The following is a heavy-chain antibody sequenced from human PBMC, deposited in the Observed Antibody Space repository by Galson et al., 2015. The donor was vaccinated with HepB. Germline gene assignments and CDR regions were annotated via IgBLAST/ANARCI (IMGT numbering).Heavy chain of an antibody. D-gene: IGHD4-23*01. Sequence: QSGAEVKKPGESLKISCKASGYIFSIYWIAWVRQMPGKGLEWMGTIYPDDSDTRYSPSFQGQVTISADKSIRTAYLQWSSLKASDSAIYYCARSRGNSGNQNWFDPWGQGTLVTVSS. V-gene: IGHV5-51*01. J-gene: IGHJ5*02. CDR3: ARSRGNSGNQNWFDP. CDR1: GYIFSIYW. CDR2: IYPDDSDT.